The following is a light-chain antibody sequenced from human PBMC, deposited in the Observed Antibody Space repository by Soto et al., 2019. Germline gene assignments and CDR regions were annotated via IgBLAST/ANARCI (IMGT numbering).Light chain of an antibody. CDR3: QQSYTTPIT. Sequence: DIQMTQSPSSLSAYVGDRVTITCRASETVSTYLHWYQQKPGKAPKVLISAASSLRSGVTSRFSGSGSETDFTLTITSLQPEASATYYCQQSYTTPITFGQGTRLEIK. CDR2: AAS. V-gene: IGKV1-39*01. J-gene: IGKJ5*01. CDR1: ETVSTY.